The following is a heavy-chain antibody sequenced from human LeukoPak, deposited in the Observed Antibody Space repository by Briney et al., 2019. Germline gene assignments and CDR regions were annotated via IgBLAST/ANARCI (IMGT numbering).Heavy chain of an antibody. V-gene: IGHV3-23*01. CDR1: GFTFSSYA. Sequence: GGSLRLSCAASGFTFSSYAMSWVRQAPGKGLEWVSAISGTGGSTYYADSVKGRFTISRDNSKNTLYLQMNNLRAEDTAGYYCAKDGRSCSSTSCYGLFDYWGQGTLVTVSS. J-gene: IGHJ4*02. CDR2: ISGTGGST. D-gene: IGHD2-2*01. CDR3: AKDGRSCSSTSCYGLFDY.